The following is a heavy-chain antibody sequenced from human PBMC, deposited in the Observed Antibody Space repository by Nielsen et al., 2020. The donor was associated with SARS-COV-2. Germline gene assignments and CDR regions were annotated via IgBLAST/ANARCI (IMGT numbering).Heavy chain of an antibody. D-gene: IGHD7-27*01. Sequence: ASVKVSCKASRYSFASYSMHWVRQAPGQGLEWMGLINPSGGFTKYAQKFQGRVTMTRDMSTSTVYMELSSLRAEDTAVYYCARLPADNWGSDYWGQGTLVTVSS. V-gene: IGHV1-46*01. CDR3: ARLPADNWGSDY. CDR2: INPSGGFT. CDR1: RYSFASYS. J-gene: IGHJ4*02.